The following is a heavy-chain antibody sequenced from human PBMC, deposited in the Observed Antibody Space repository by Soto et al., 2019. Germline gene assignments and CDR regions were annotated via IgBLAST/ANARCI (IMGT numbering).Heavy chain of an antibody. V-gene: IGHV3-72*01. D-gene: IGHD3-22*01. J-gene: IGHJ4*02. CDR2: SRIKAKSYTT. CDR1: GFAFSDHY. Sequence: PGGSLRLSCAASGFAFSDHYMDWVRQAPGKGLEWVGRSRIKAKSYTTEYAASVKGRFTISRDDSKNSLYLQMNSLKIEDTAVYYCARGYSSFDYWGQGTLVTVSS. CDR3: ARGYSSFDY.